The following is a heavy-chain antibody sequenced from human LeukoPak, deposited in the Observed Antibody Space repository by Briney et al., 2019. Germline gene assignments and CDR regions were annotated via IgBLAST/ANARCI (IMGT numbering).Heavy chain of an antibody. CDR3: AKDHVGFSSILPVKYFQD. D-gene: IGHD6-13*01. V-gene: IGHV3-23*01. J-gene: IGHJ1*01. CDR2: ISESGDRT. CDR1: GFTFSNFA. Sequence: GGSLRHSCAASGFTFSNFAMNWVRQTPGKGLEWVSAISESGDRTYYPDSVKGRFTISRDNSRNTVYLHIASLRAEDTAVYFCAKDHVGFSSILPVKYFQDWGQGRLLTVSS.